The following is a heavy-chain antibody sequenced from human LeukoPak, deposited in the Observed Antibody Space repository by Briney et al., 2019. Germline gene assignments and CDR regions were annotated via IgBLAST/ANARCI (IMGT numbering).Heavy chain of an antibody. J-gene: IGHJ3*02. CDR1: GVTFSSYGFTFSSYG. V-gene: IGHV3-33*08. Sequence: TGGSLRLSCAASGVTFSSYGFTFSSYGMNWVRQAPGKGLEWVAVIWYDGSNKYYADSVKGRFTISRDNSKNTLYLQMNSLRAEDTAVYYCAGTGTTVGAFDIWGQGTMVTVSS. CDR3: AGTGTTVGAFDI. D-gene: IGHD1-7*01. CDR2: IWYDGSNK.